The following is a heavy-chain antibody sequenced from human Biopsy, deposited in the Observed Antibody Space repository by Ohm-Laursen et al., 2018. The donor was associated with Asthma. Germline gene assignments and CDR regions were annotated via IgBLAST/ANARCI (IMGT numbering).Heavy chain of an antibody. CDR1: GFSLSDYY. CDR3: ARDSLGISGTIYWYDW. CDR2: ISWSSSYT. J-gene: IGHJ4*02. D-gene: IGHD1-7*01. V-gene: IGHV3-11*06. Sequence: GSLRLSCAASGFSLSDYYMSWIRQAPGKGLEWVSYISWSSSYTNYADSVKGRFTISRDNSKNTLYLQMNSLTPDDTAVYFCARDSLGISGTIYWYDWWGQGTLVTVSS.